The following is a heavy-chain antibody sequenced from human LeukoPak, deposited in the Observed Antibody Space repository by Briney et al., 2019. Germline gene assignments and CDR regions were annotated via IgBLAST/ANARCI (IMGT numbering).Heavy chain of an antibody. Sequence: GGSLRLSCTASGFTFGDCAMSWVRQAPGKGLEWVGFIRSKAYGGTTEYAASVKGRFTISRDDSKSIAYLQMNSLKTEDTAVYYCTRTPPSYYDFWSGPSMDVWGQGTTVAVSS. CDR1: GFTFGDCA. D-gene: IGHD3-3*01. CDR2: IRSKAYGGTT. V-gene: IGHV3-49*04. J-gene: IGHJ6*02. CDR3: TRTPPSYYDFWSGPSMDV.